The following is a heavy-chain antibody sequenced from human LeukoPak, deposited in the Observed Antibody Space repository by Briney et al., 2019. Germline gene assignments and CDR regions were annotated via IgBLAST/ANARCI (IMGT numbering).Heavy chain of an antibody. J-gene: IGHJ5*02. Sequence: ASVKVSCKASGYTFGSYGINWVRQAPGQGLEWMGWISAYNGNTNYAQKLQGRVTMTTDTSTSTAYMELRSLRSDDTAVYYCARAPGYSYGGDWFDPWGQGTLVTVSS. CDR1: GYTFGSYG. CDR2: ISAYNGNT. V-gene: IGHV1-18*01. CDR3: ARAPGYSYGGDWFDP. D-gene: IGHD5-18*01.